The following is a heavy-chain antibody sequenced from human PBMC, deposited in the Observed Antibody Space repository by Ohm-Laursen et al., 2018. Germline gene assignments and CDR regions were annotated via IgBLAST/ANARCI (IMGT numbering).Heavy chain of an antibody. CDR3: ARDGGYDILTGYYNGFDY. V-gene: IGHV1-2*02. D-gene: IGHD3-9*01. CDR2: INPNSGGT. Sequence: SVKVSCKASGGTFSSYAISWVRQAPGQGLEWMGWINPNSGGTNYAQRFQGRVTMTRDTSISTAYMELSRLTSDDTAVYYCARDGGYDILTGYYNGFDYWGQGTLVTVSS. J-gene: IGHJ4*02. CDR1: GGTFSSYA.